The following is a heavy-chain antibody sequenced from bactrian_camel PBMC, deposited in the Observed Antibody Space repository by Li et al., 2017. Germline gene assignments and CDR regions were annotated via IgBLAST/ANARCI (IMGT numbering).Heavy chain of an antibody. D-gene: IGHD5*01. CDR2: INSSGRTT. Sequence: DVQLVESGGALVQPGGSLRLSCVASGFTFDDYDMGWVRQAPGKGLEWVSDINSSGRTTNYADSVKGRFTISRDNAKNTLYLQLNSLTREDSARYYCTRETQWVGYHEFAELWGRGTQVTVS. CDR1: GFTFDDYD. J-gene: IGHJ4*01. CDR3: TRETQWVGYHEFAEL. V-gene: IGHV3-1*01.